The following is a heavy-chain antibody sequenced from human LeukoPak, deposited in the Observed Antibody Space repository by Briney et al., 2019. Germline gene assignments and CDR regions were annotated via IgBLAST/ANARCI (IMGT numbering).Heavy chain of an antibody. V-gene: IGHV3-7*01. Sequence: GGSLRLSCGVSGFTFSSYWMTWARQGPGRGLEWVATVKPDGNEKFYVDSVKGRFAISRDNARNSVYLEMNSLRVEDTAVYLCARGDLDYWGQGTLVTVSS. CDR1: GFTFSSYW. J-gene: IGHJ4*01. CDR2: VKPDGNEK. CDR3: ARGDLDY.